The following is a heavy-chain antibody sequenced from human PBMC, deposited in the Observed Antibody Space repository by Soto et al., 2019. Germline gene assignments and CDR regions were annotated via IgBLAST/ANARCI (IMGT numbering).Heavy chain of an antibody. Sequence: GASVKVSCKASGYTFTGYYMHWVRQAPGQGLEWMGWINPNSGGINYAQKFQGWITMTRDTSISTAYMELSRLRSDDTAVYYCARGAIFGVVIIQDDAFDIWGQGTMVTVSS. J-gene: IGHJ3*02. CDR2: INPNSGGI. CDR3: ARGAIFGVVIIQDDAFDI. D-gene: IGHD3-3*01. CDR1: GYTFTGYY. V-gene: IGHV1-2*04.